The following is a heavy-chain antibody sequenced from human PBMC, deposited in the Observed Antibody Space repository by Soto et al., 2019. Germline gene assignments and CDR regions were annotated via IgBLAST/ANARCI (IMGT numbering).Heavy chain of an antibody. CDR3: AREFGTEQPGIAVAGDGMDV. CDR1: GFTFSSYG. V-gene: IGHV3-33*01. D-gene: IGHD6-19*01. Sequence: QVQLVESGGGVVQPGRSLRLSCAASGFTFSSYGMHWVRQAPGKGLEWVAVIWYDGSNKYYADSVKGRFTISRDNSKNTLYLQMNSLRAEYTAVYYCAREFGTEQPGIAVAGDGMDVWGQGTTVTVSS. CDR2: IWYDGSNK. J-gene: IGHJ6*02.